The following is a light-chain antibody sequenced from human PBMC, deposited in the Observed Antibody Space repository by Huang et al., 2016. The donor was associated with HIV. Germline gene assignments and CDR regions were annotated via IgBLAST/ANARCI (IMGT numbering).Light chain of an antibody. J-gene: IGKJ5*01. CDR3: QQYGDFPIT. CDR1: HDISNS. Sequence: DIQMTQSPSTLSASIKDTVTITCQASHDISNSLNWYQQRPGKAPKLLIYDVSNLETWVPSRFSGSGSGTDFTFTISGLQPEDFATYYCQQYGDFPITFGQGTRLEIK. V-gene: IGKV1-33*01. CDR2: DVS.